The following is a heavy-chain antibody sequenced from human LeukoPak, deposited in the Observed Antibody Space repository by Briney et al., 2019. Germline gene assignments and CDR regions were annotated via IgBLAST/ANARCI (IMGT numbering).Heavy chain of an antibody. J-gene: IGHJ5*02. CDR3: ARQNNTYHHYNLGWFDP. CDR1: GDSVSIISAA. CDR2: TYYRSKWYN. V-gene: IGHV6-1*01. D-gene: IGHD5-24*01. Sequence: SQTLSLTCAISGDSVSIISAACNWIRQSPSRGLEWLGRTYYRSKWYNDYAVSVKSRITINPDTSNNQFSLQLSSVTPEDTAVYYCARQNNTYHHYNLGWFDPWGQGTLVTVSS.